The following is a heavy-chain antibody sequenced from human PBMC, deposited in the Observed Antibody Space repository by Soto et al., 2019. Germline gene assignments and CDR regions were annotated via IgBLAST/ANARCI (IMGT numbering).Heavy chain of an antibody. D-gene: IGHD5-12*01. V-gene: IGHV3-21*01. CDR3: HGYGY. CDR1: GFTFSSYS. Sequence: GGSLRLSCVASGFTFSSYSMSWVRQAPGEGLQWVSSITSSNTYINYGDSVKGRFAISRDNAKNSLYLQMNSLRAEDTAVYYCHGYGYWGQGTLVTVSS. J-gene: IGHJ4*02. CDR2: ITSSNTYI.